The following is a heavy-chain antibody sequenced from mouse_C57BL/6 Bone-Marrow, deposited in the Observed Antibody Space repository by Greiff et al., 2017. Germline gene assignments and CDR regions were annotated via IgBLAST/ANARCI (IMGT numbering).Heavy chain of an antibody. D-gene: IGHD1-1*01. CDR3: ARYDGSRRGYAMDY. J-gene: IGHJ4*01. CDR1: GFTFTDYY. CDR2: IRNNANGYTT. V-gene: IGHV7-3*01. Sequence: DVMLVESGGGLVQPGGSLSLSCAASGFTFTDYYMSWVRQPPGKALEWLGFIRNNANGYTTEYSASVKGRFTISRDNSQSILYLQMNGLRAEDSATYYGARYDGSRRGYAMDYWGQGTSVTVSS.